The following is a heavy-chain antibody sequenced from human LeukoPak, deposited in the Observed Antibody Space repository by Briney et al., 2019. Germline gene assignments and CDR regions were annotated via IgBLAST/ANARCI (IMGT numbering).Heavy chain of an antibody. CDR2: IKHKAHSYTT. V-gene: IGHV3-72*01. CDR3: ARARASGRSGFDY. D-gene: IGHD2-15*01. CDR1: GFTFSDHY. Sequence: GGSLRLSCAASGFTFSDHYMDRVRQAPGKGLEWVGRIKHKAHSYTTEYAASVKGRFTISRDNAKNSLDLQMNSLRDEDTAVYYCARARASGRSGFDYWGQGTLVTVSS. J-gene: IGHJ4*02.